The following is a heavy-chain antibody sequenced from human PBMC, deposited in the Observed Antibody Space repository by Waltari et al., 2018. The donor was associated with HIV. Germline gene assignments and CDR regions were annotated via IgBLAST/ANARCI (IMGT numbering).Heavy chain of an antibody. CDR3: ARGRELRYSEGYYYYGMDV. CDR2: IIPIFGTA. D-gene: IGHD3-9*01. V-gene: IGHV1-69*01. J-gene: IGHJ6*02. CDR1: GGTFSSYA. Sequence: QVQLVQSGAEVKKPGSSVKVSCKASGGTFSSYAISWVRPAPGHGLEWMGGIIPIFGTANYAQKFQGRVTITADESTSTAYMELSSLRSEDTAVYYCARGRELRYSEGYYYYGMDVWGQGTTVTVSS.